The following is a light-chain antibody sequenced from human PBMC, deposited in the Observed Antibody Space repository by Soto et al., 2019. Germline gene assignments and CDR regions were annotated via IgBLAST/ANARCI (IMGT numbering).Light chain of an antibody. J-gene: IGKJ4*01. CDR1: QSISSW. CDR2: DAS. Sequence: IQMTQSPSSLSASVGDRVTITCRASQSISSWLAWYQQKPGKAPKLLIYDASSLESEVPSRFSASGSGTEFTLTISSLQPDDFATYYCQQYNIYSFTFGGGTKVDIK. V-gene: IGKV1-5*01. CDR3: QQYNIYSFT.